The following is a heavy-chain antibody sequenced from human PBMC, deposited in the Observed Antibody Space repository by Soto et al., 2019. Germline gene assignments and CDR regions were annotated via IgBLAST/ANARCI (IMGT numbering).Heavy chain of an antibody. D-gene: IGHD6-19*01. CDR3: AKEDTSSGSLDY. CDR2: ISDSGATT. V-gene: IGHV3-23*01. Sequence: PGGSLRLSCAASGFPFGENAMSWVRQAPGKGLEWVSGISDSGATTYYADSVRGRFTISRDNSKNTLYLQMKSLRAEDSASYYCAKEDTSSGSLDYWGQGARVTVSS. J-gene: IGHJ4*02. CDR1: GFPFGENA.